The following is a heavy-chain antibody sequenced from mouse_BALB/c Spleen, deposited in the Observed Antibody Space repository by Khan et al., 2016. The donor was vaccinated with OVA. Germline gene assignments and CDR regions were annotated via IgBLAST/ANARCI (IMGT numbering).Heavy chain of an antibody. J-gene: IGHJ3*01. V-gene: IGHV1S136*01. Sequence: VQLQQSGPELVKPGASVKMSCKASGYTFTNYIIHWVKQKPGQGLEWIGYINPYNDGTKYYEKFKGKATLTSDKFSSTVYMDLRGLTSEDSAFYSCTSDYGSSFWFAYWGQGTLVTVSA. D-gene: IGHD1-1*01. CDR2: INPYNDGT. CDR3: TSDYGSSFWFAY. CDR1: GYTFTNYI.